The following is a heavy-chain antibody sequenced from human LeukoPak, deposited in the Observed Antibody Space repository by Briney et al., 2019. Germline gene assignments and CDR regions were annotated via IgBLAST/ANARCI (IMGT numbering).Heavy chain of an antibody. V-gene: IGHV1-18*01. CDR3: ARDKVTRGYYYYYGMDV. Sequence: ASVKVSCKASGYTFTSYGISWVRQAPGQGLEWMGWISAYSGDTNYAQKLQGRVTMTTDTSTSTAYMELRSLRSDDTAVYYCARDKVTRGYYYYYGMDVWGQGTTVTVSS. J-gene: IGHJ6*02. CDR1: GYTFTSYG. D-gene: IGHD4-23*01. CDR2: ISAYSGDT.